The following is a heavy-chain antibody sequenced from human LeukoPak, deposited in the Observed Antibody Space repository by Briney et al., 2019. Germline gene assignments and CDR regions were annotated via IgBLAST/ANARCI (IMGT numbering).Heavy chain of an antibody. CDR1: GGSISSYY. CDR3: ARTTMVRGTYYMDV. V-gene: IGHV4-59*01. Sequence: SGTLSLTCTVSGGSISSYYWSWIRQPPGKGLEWIGYIYYSGYTNYKSSLKSRVTISVDTSKNQFSLKLSSVTAADTAVYYCARTTMVRGTYYMDVWGKGTTVTVSS. D-gene: IGHD3-10*01. J-gene: IGHJ6*03. CDR2: IYYSGYT.